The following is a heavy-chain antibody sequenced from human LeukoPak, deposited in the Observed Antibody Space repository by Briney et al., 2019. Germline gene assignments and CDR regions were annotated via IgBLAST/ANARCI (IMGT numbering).Heavy chain of an antibody. J-gene: IGHJ4*02. CDR2: VNPNDGAR. CDR1: GYPFSTYW. Sequence: ASVKVSCKASGYPFSTYWLHWVRQAPGQGLEWMGFVNPNDGARIYAQKSQGRITMTRDTSTNTVFMELSSLRSEDTAVPYCARGLYYYDRSTYDDFDYWGQGTLVTVSS. D-gene: IGHD3-22*01. CDR3: ARGLYYYDRSTYDDFDY. V-gene: IGHV1-46*01.